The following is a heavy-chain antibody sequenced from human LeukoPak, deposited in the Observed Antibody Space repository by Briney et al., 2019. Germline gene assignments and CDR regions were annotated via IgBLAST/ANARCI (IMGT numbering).Heavy chain of an antibody. CDR2: ISSTGNTI. CDR3: ARDQREYQLLPPMDV. Sequence: GGSLRLSCATSGFTFSSFEMNWVRQAPGKGLEWVSYISSTGNTIYYADSVKGRFTISRDNAKNSLYLQMNSLRAEDTAVYYCARDQREYQLLPPMDVWGQGTTVTVSS. V-gene: IGHV3-48*03. CDR1: GFTFSSFE. D-gene: IGHD2-2*01. J-gene: IGHJ6*02.